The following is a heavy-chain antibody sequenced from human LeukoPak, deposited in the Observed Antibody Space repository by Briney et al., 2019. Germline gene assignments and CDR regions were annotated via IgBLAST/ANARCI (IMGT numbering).Heavy chain of an antibody. D-gene: IGHD5-24*01. V-gene: IGHV3-23*01. J-gene: IGHJ4*02. CDR2: MSGSGDRT. CDR1: GFNLRDYA. Sequence: GGSLRLSCVASGFNLRDYAMNWVRQAPGKGLEWVSGMSGSGDRTDYADSVKGRFTMSRDNSMSTLSLLMNSLRAEDTALYYCAKRRRDGYNSPIDYWAQGTLVTVSS. CDR3: AKRRRDGYNSPIDY.